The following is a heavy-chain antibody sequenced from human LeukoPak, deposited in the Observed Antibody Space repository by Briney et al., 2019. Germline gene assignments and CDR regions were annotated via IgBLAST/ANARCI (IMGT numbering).Heavy chain of an antibody. CDR1: GYTFTGHY. J-gene: IGHJ5*01. Sequence: ASVTVSCKASGYTFTGHYMHWVRQAPGQGLEWMGWINPSSGGTNYAQKFQGWVTMTRDTSISTTYLGLSRLRYDDTAVYYCAREYSSSWFDSWGQGTLVTVSS. CDR3: AREYSSSWFDS. V-gene: IGHV1-2*04. D-gene: IGHD2-15*01. CDR2: INPSSGGT.